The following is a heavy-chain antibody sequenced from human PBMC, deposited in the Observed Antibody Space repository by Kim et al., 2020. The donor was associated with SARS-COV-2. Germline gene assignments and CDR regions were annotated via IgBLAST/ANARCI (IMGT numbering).Heavy chain of an antibody. CDR1: GFTVSSNY. CDR3: AREDSGYDHRFDY. Sequence: GGSLRLSCAASGFTVSSNYMSWVRQAPGKGLEWVSVIYSGGSTYYADSVKGRFTISRDNSKNTLYLQMNSLRAEDTAVYYCAREDSGYDHRFDYWGQGTLVTVSS. D-gene: IGHD5-12*01. J-gene: IGHJ4*02. CDR2: IYSGGST. V-gene: IGHV3-53*01.